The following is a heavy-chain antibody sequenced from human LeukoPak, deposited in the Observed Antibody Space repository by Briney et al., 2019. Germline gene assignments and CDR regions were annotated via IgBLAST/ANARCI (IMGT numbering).Heavy chain of an antibody. CDR3: ARASFSIIVVPAAMTQYYYYYYMDV. CDR2: IYSSGST. Sequence: KPSETLSLTCTVSGGSISSYYWSWIRQPPGKGLEWIGHIYSSGSTRYNPSLKSRVTISIDTSKNQLSLKLTSVTAADTAVYYCARASFSIIVVPAAMTQYYYYYYMDVWGKGTTVTVSS. V-gene: IGHV4-59*01. CDR1: GGSISSYY. D-gene: IGHD2-2*01. J-gene: IGHJ6*03.